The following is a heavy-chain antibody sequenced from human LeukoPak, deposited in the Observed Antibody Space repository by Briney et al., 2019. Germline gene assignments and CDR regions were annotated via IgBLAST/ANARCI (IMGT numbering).Heavy chain of an antibody. Sequence: SETLSLTCAVYGGSFSGYYWSWIRQPPGKGLEWIGTIYYSGTTYYNPSLKSRVTISIDTSTNQFSLKLNSVTAADTAVYYCASLQNIVGATPLPDYWGRGTLVTVSS. CDR2: IYYSGTT. D-gene: IGHD1-26*01. V-gene: IGHV4-34*01. J-gene: IGHJ4*02. CDR1: GGSFSGYY. CDR3: ASLQNIVGATPLPDY.